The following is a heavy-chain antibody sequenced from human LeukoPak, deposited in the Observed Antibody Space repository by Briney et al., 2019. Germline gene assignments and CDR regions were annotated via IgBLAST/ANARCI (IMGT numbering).Heavy chain of an antibody. D-gene: IGHD2-2*01. J-gene: IGHJ4*02. CDR2: IIPIFGTA. Sequence: SVKVSCKASGGTFSSYAISWVRQAPGQGLEWMGGIIPIFGTANYAQKFQGRVTITADESTSTVYMELSSLRSEDTAVYYCARGLGIAAMSYFDYWGQGTLVTVSS. CDR3: ARGLGIAAMSYFDY. V-gene: IGHV1-69*13. CDR1: GGTFSSYA.